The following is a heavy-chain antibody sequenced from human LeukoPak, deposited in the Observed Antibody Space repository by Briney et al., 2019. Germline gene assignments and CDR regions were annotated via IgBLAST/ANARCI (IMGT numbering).Heavy chain of an antibody. CDR3: ARDDSSSTEYFQH. CDR1: GGSISSYY. D-gene: IGHD3-22*01. J-gene: IGHJ1*01. V-gene: IGHV4-59*01. Sequence: TPSETLSLTCTVSGGSISSYYWNWIRQPPGKGLEWIGYIHYSGSTNYNPSLKSRVTMSVDTSKNQFSLQLSSVTAADTAVYYCARDDSSSTEYFQHWGQGTLVTVSS. CDR2: IHYSGST.